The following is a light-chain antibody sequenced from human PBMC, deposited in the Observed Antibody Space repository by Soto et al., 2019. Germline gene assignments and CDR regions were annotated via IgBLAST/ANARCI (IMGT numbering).Light chain of an antibody. J-gene: IGKJ1*01. Sequence: IQMTQSPSTLSGSVGDRVTITCRASQTISSWLALYQQKPGKAPKLLIYKASTLKSGVPSRFSGSGSGTEFTLTISSLQPDDFATYYCQHYNSYSDAFGQGTNVDIK. CDR2: KAS. CDR1: QTISSW. V-gene: IGKV1-5*03. CDR3: QHYNSYSDA.